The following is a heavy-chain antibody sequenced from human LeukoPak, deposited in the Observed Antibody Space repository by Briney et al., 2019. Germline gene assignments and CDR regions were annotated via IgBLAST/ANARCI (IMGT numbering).Heavy chain of an antibody. CDR3: ARAGYNFYRQFFDY. CDR1: GGSISSYY. J-gene: IGHJ4*02. CDR2: IYYSGST. V-gene: IGHV4-59*01. Sequence: SETLSLTCTVSGGSISSYYWSWIRQPPGKGLEWIGYIYYSGSTNYNPSLKSRVTISVDTSKNQFSLKLSSVTAADTAVYYCARAGYNFYRQFFDYWGQGTLVTVSS. D-gene: IGHD5-24*01.